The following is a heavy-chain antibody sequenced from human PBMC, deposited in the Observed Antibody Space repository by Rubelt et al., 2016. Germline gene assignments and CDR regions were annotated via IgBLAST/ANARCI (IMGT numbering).Heavy chain of an antibody. Sequence: GKGLEWVSAISGSGGSTYYADSVKGRFTISRDNSKNTLYRQMNSLRAEDTAVYYCAKGGGVDYFDYWGQGTLVTVSS. J-gene: IGHJ4*02. V-gene: IGHV3-23*01. CDR2: ISGSGGST. CDR3: AKGGGVDYFDY. D-gene: IGHD2-15*01.